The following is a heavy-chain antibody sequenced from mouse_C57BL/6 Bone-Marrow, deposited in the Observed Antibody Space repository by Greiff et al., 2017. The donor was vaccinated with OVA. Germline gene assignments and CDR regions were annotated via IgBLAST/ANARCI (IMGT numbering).Heavy chain of an antibody. CDR3: TRDGVCGNRYFDV. V-gene: IGHV5-9-1*02. J-gene: IGHJ1*03. D-gene: IGHD2-1*01. CDR2: ISSGGDYI. Sequence: EVMLVESGEGLVKPGGSLKLSCAASGFTFSSYAMSWVRQTPEKRLEWVAYISSGGDYIYYADTVKGRFTISRDNARNTLYLQMSSLKSEDTAMYYCTRDGVCGNRYFDVWGTGTTVTVSS. CDR1: GFTFSSYA.